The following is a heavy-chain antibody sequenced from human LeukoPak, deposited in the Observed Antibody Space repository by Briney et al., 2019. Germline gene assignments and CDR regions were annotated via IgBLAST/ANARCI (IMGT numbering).Heavy chain of an antibody. CDR3: ARLWAVAAALDY. Sequence: KPSETLSLTCTVSGGSISSYYWSWIRQPPGKGLEWIGYIYYSGSTNYNPSLKSRVTISVDTSKNQFSLKLSSVTAADTAVYYCARLWAVAAALDYWGQGTLVTVSS. CDR1: GGSISSYY. V-gene: IGHV4-59*08. J-gene: IGHJ4*02. D-gene: IGHD6-13*01. CDR2: IYYSGST.